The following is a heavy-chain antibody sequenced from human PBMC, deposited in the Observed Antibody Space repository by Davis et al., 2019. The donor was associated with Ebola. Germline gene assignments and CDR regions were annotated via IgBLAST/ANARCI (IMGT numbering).Heavy chain of an antibody. D-gene: IGHD3-10*01. CDR3: TSGADYYGSGGEGLDYGMDV. V-gene: IGHV1-18*01. Sequence: ASVKVSCKASGYTFTSYGISWVRQAPGQGLEWMGWISAYNGNTNYAQKLQGRVTMTRNTSISTAYMELSSLGSEDTAVYYCTSGADYYGSGGEGLDYGMDVWGQGTTVTVSS. CDR2: ISAYNGNT. CDR1: GYTFTSYG. J-gene: IGHJ6*02.